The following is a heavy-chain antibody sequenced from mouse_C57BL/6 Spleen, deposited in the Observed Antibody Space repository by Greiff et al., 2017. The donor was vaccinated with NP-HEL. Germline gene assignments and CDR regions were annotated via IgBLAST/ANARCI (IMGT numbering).Heavy chain of an antibody. CDR3: AREEGYDGYWFAY. CDR1: GYTFTDYY. D-gene: IGHD2-3*01. Sequence: VQLQESGAELVRPGASVKLSCKASGYTFTDYYINWVKQRPGQGLEWIARIYPGSGNTYYNEKFKGKATLTAEKSSSTAYMQLSSLTSEDSAVYFCAREEGYDGYWFAYWGQGTLVTVSA. CDR2: IYPGSGNT. J-gene: IGHJ3*01. V-gene: IGHV1-76*01.